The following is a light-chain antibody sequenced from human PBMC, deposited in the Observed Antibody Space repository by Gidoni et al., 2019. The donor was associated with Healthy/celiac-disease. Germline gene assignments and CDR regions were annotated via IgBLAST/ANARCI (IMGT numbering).Light chain of an antibody. Sequence: SSELTQEPAVSVAFGQTVRITCQGDSLRSYYASWYQQKPGHAPVLVIYGKNNRPSGIPDRFSGSSSGNTASLTITGAQAEDEADSYCNSRDSSGNHWVFGGGTKLTVL. CDR3: NSRDSSGNHWV. CDR2: GKN. V-gene: IGLV3-19*01. J-gene: IGLJ3*02. CDR1: SLRSYY.